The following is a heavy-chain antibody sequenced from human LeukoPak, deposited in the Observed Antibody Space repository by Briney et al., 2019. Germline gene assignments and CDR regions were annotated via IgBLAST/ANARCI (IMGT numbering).Heavy chain of an antibody. Sequence: SVKVCCKASGGTFSSYAISWVRQAPGQGLEWMGRIIPILGIANYAQKFQGRVTITADKSTSTAYMELSSLRSEDTAVYYCARDLADSSGFLPDSDYWGQGTLVTVSS. D-gene: IGHD3-22*01. CDR3: ARDLADSSGFLPDSDY. J-gene: IGHJ4*02. V-gene: IGHV1-69*04. CDR1: GGTFSSYA. CDR2: IIPILGIA.